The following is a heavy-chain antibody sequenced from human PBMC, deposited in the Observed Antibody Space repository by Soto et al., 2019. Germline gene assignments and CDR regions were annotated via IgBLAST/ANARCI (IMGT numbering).Heavy chain of an antibody. CDR2: ISGSGGST. CDR1: GFTFSSYA. D-gene: IGHD2-2*01. V-gene: IGHV3-23*01. CDR3: AKNGCSSTSCHYYYYGMDV. J-gene: IGHJ6*02. Sequence: QPGGSLRLSCAASGFTFSSYAMSWVRQAPGKGLEWVSAISGSGGSTYYADSVKGRFTISRDNSKNTLYLQMNSLRAEDTAVYYCAKNGCSSTSCHYYYYGMDVWGQGTTVTVSS.